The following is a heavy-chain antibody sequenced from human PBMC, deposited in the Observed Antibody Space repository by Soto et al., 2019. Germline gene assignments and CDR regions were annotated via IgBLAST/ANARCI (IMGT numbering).Heavy chain of an antibody. J-gene: IGHJ4*02. V-gene: IGHV4-59*08. Sequence: TSETLSLTCTVSGGSISSYYWSWIRQPPGKGLEWIGYIYYSGSTNYNPSLKSRVTISVDTSKNQFSLKLSSVTAADTAVYYCARNLRYYYDSSGYQFDYWGQGTLVTVSS. CDR2: IYYSGST. CDR3: ARNLRYYYDSSGYQFDY. CDR1: GGSISSYY. D-gene: IGHD3-22*01.